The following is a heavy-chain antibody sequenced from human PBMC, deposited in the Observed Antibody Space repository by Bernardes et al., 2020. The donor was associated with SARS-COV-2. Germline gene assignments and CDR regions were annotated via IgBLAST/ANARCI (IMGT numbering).Heavy chain of an antibody. J-gene: IGHJ4*02. CDR1: GFPFSDYY. CDR3: ARDFSYYYDSSGYYAGY. CDR2: ISSSGSTI. V-gene: IGHV3-11*01. Sequence: GSLRLSCAASGFPFSDYYMSWIRQAPGKGLEWVSYISSSGSTIYYADSVKGRFTISRDNAKNSLYLQMNSLRAEDTAVYYRARDFSYYYDSSGYYAGYWGQGTLVTVSS. D-gene: IGHD3-22*01.